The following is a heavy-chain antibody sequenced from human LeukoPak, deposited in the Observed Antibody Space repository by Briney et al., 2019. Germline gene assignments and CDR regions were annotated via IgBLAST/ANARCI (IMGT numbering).Heavy chain of an antibody. CDR1: GFTFSSYA. D-gene: IGHD4-17*01. V-gene: IGHV3-23*01. CDR3: ARDLSNYGEYDY. Sequence: GGSLRLSCAASGFTFSSYAMSWVRQAPGKGLEWVSAISGSGGSTYYADSVKGRFTISRDNAKNTLYLQMNSLRAEDTAVYYCARDLSNYGEYDYWGQGTLVTVSS. J-gene: IGHJ4*02. CDR2: ISGSGGST.